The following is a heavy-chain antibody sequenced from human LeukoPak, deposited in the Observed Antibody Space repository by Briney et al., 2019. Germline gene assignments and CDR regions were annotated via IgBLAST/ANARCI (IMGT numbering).Heavy chain of an antibody. CDR2: IYWDDDK. CDR3: AHSGGITIFVDAFDI. J-gene: IGHJ3*02. CDR1: GFSLSTSGVG. D-gene: IGHD3-3*01. Sequence: SGPTLVNPTQTLTLTCTFSGFSLSTSGVGVGWIRQPPGKALEWLALIYWDDDKRYSPSPKSRLTITKDTSKNQVVLTMTNMDPVDAATYYCAHSGGITIFVDAFDIWGQGTMVTVSS. V-gene: IGHV2-5*02.